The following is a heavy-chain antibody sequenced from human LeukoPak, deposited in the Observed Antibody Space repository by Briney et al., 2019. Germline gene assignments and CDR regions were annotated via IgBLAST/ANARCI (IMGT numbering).Heavy chain of an antibody. CDR2: ISTSSNYI. V-gene: IGHV3-21*01. Sequence: GGSLRLSCAASGFTFSSYNMNWVRQAPGKGLEWVSSISTSSNYIYYADSVKGRFTISRDNAKNALYLQMNSLRAEDTAVYYCARDRSAPPSDYWGQGTLVTVSS. J-gene: IGHJ4*02. CDR1: GFTFSSYN. CDR3: ARDRSAPPSDY.